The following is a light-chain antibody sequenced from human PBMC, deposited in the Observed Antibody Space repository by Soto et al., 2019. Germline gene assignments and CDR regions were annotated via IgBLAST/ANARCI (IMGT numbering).Light chain of an antibody. CDR1: QSVSSD. CDR3: QQYNTWQPKMA. CDR2: EAS. V-gene: IGKV3-15*01. Sequence: VVTQSPATLSVFPGETATLSCRASQSVSSDLAWYQQRPGQAPRLLIYEASTRATGIPARFRGSGSGTEFRLTISSLQYEDVATYYCQQYNTWQPKMAFGRGTKVEIK. J-gene: IGKJ1*01.